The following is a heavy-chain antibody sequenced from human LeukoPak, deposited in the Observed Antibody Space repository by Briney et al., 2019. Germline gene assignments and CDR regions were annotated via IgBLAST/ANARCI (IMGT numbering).Heavy chain of an antibody. J-gene: IGHJ6*02. CDR3: ARSMVRGVRLYYYYGMDV. CDR1: GYTFTSYA. CDR2: INTNTGNP. D-gene: IGHD3-10*01. V-gene: IGHV7-4-1*02. Sequence: ASVKVSCKASGYTFTSYAMNWVRQAPGQGLEWMGWINTNTGNPTYAQGFTGRFVFSLDISVSTAYLQISSLKAEDTAVYYCARSMVRGVRLYYYYGMDVWGQGTTVTVSS.